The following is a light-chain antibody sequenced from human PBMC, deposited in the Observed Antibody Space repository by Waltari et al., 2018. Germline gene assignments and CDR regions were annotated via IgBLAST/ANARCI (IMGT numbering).Light chain of an antibody. CDR1: RSDVGGHNF. CDR2: EVS. Sequence: QSALTQPPSASGSPGQSVTISCTGTRSDVGGHNFVSWYQQHPGKAPKLMIYEVSERPSGVPDRFSGSKSGNTASLTVSGLQTEDESDYYCSSYAGSMTLVFGGGTKLTVL. V-gene: IGLV2-8*01. CDR3: SSYAGSMTLV. J-gene: IGLJ2*01.